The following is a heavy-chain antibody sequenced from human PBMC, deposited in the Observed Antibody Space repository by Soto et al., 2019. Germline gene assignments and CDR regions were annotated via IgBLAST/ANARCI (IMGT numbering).Heavy chain of an antibody. CDR1: GYTFTSYG. CDR3: AREGADIVVVPAEFGMDV. CDR2: INPNSGGT. Sequence: ASVKVSCKASGYTFTSYGISWVRQAPGQGLEWMGWINPNSGGTNYAQKFQGWVTMTRDTSISTAYMELSRLRSDDTAVYYCAREGADIVVVPAEFGMDVWGQGTTVTVS. J-gene: IGHJ6*02. D-gene: IGHD2-2*01. V-gene: IGHV1-2*04.